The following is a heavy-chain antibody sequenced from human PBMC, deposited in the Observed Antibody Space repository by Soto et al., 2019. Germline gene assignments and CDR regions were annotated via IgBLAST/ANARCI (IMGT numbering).Heavy chain of an antibody. V-gene: IGHV5-51*01. D-gene: IGHD2-2*01. CDR1: GYTFTSKW. CDR3: ARLAQYQPFYYFDS. J-gene: IGHJ4*02. CDR2: IFPGDSET. Sequence: PGESLKISCKGSGYTFTSKWIGWVRQLPEKGMEWMGIIFPGDSETRYSPSFQGQVTISADKSSTTAFLQWSSLKASDTAMSYCARLAQYQPFYYFDSWGQGTLVTVS.